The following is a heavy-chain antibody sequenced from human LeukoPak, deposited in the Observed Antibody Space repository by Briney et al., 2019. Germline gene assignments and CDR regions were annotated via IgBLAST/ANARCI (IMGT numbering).Heavy chain of an antibody. J-gene: IGHJ4*02. V-gene: IGHV4-38-2*01. CDR3: AIGPGYGSGWYLY. CDR1: GYSLKRGYY. D-gene: IGHD6-19*01. CDR2: IYHSGST. Sequence: PSETLSLTCAVSGYSLKRGYYRGWIRQPPGKGLEWIGSIYHSGSTYYNPSLKSRVTISVDTSKNQFSLKLSSVTASDAAVYHCAIGPGYGSGWYLYWGQGTLVTVSS.